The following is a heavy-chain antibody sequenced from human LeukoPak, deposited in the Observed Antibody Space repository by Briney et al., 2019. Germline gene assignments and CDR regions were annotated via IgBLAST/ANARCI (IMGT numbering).Heavy chain of an antibody. J-gene: IGHJ2*01. V-gene: IGHV4-39*01. CDR1: GGSISSRSYY. CDR3: ARHVRDSSGYYRDWYFEL. Sequence: PSETLSLTCTVSGGSISSRSYYWGWIREPPGKGLEWIGSIYYSGSTFYNPSLKSRITISADTSKNQFSLKLSSVTAADTAVYYCARHVRDSSGYYRDWYFELWGRGTLVTVSS. D-gene: IGHD3-22*01. CDR2: IYYSGST.